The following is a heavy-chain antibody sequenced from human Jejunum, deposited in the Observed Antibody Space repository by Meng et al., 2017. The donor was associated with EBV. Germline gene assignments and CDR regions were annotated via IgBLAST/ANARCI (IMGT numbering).Heavy chain of an antibody. Sequence: QVLLVQYGAEVKMPCALLCVSCKASGSTCTNDGTTWVRQAPGHGLELMTWISVYNGDTNYAQKFQDRVTMTRDTSTSTVYMELRSLTSDDTAIYYCARPVVHQQQLDHWGQGALVTVSS. CDR2: ISVYNGDT. J-gene: IGHJ4*02. V-gene: IGHV1-18*01. D-gene: IGHD6-13*01. CDR1: GSTCTNDG. CDR3: ARPVVHQQQLDH.